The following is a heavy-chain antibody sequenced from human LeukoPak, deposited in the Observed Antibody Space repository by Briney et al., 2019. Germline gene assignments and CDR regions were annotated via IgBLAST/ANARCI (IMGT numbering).Heavy chain of an antibody. CDR2: IYYSGST. V-gene: IGHV4-59*01. J-gene: IGHJ4*02. D-gene: IGHD2-15*01. CDR3: ASQHCSGGSCLFDY. Sequence: SETLSLTCTVSGGSISSYYWSWIRQPPGKGLEWIGYIYYSGSTNYNPSLKSRVTISVDTSKNQFSLKLSSVTAADTAVYYCASQHCSGGSCLFDYWGQGTLVTVSS. CDR1: GGSISSYY.